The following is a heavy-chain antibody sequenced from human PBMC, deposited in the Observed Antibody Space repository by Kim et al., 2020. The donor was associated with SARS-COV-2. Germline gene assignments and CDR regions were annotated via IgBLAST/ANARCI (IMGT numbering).Heavy chain of an antibody. V-gene: IGHV3-7*04. Sequence: GGSLRLSCAASGFPFSEYCMSWVRQAPGKRLEWVSGIKGDGGERDYVDSVKGRFTIFRDNAKNSLYLQMNSLRAEDTALYYCAKDYERSGYYSGAFDIWG. CDR2: IKGDGGER. CDR1: GFPFSEYC. CDR3: AKDYERSGYYSGAFDI. J-gene: IGHJ3*02. D-gene: IGHD3-22*01.